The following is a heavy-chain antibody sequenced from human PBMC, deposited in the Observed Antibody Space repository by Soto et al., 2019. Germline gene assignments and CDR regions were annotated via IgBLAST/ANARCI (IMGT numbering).Heavy chain of an antibody. Sequence: QVQLQESGPGLVKPSGTLSLTCAVSSGSISSSNWWSWVRQPPGKGLEWIGEIYHSGSTNYNPSLKSRVTISVDKCKNQFSLKLSSVTAADTAVYYCARGVGGIVVVPAPSLSYYYMDVWGKGTTVTVSS. CDR1: SGSISSSNW. CDR3: ARGVGGIVVVPAPSLSYYYMDV. D-gene: IGHD2-2*01. V-gene: IGHV4-4*02. CDR2: IYHSGST. J-gene: IGHJ6*03.